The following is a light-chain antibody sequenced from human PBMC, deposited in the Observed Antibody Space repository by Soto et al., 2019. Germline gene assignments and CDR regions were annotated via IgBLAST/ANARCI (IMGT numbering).Light chain of an antibody. CDR1: QGISNY. J-gene: IGKJ5*01. CDR3: QNYNSAPL. Sequence: DIQMTQSPSSLSASVGDRVTVTCRASQGISNYLAWYQQKPGKVPMLLIYGASTLQSGVPSRFSGSGSGTDFTLTISRLQPEDVATYYCQNYNSAPLFGQGTRLEIK. CDR2: GAS. V-gene: IGKV1-27*01.